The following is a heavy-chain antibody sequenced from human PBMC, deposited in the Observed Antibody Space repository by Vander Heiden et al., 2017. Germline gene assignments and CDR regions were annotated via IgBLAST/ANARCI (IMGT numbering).Heavy chain of an antibody. D-gene: IGHD3-9*01. CDR2: ISGSGGST. V-gene: IGHV3-23*01. Sequence: FKSYAMSWVRQAPGKGLECVAAISGSGGSTYYADSVKGRFTISRDNSKNTLYLQMNSLRAEDTFFYYRATAYDILTGYYLGDYYYYGMDVWGQGTTVTVSS. CDR3: ATAYDILTGYYLGDYYYYGMDV. CDR1: FKSYA. J-gene: IGHJ6*02.